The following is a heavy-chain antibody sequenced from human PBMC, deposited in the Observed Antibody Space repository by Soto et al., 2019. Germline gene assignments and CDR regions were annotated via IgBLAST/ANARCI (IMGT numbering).Heavy chain of an antibody. CDR2: IIPIFGTA. D-gene: IGHD3-22*01. CDR3: ARSQLRWPLRYYDSSEADAFDI. V-gene: IGHV1-69*13. Sequence: SVKVSCKASGGTFSSYAISWVRQAPGQGLEWMGGIIPIFGTANYAQKFQGRVTITADESTSTAYMELSSLRSEDTAVYYCARSQLRWPLRYYDSSEADAFDIPGRHTMVTVSS. J-gene: IGHJ3*02. CDR1: GGTFSSYA.